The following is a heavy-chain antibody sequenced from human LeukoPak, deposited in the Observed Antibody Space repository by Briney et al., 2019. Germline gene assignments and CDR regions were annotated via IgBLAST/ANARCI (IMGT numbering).Heavy chain of an antibody. J-gene: IGHJ6*02. CDR1: GFTFSNFG. Sequence: PGTSLRLSCAAHGFTFSNFGMHWVRQAPGKGLEWVAFISYAESNKFYADSVKGRFTISRDNSKNTLSLHVNSLRTEDTAVYYCAKASGEAHYYEMDVWGQRTTVTVSS. D-gene: IGHD2-15*01. V-gene: IGHV3-30*18. CDR3: AKASGEAHYYEMDV. CDR2: ISYAESNK.